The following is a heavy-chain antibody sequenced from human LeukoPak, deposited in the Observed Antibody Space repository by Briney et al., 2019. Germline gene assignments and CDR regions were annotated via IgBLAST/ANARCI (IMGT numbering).Heavy chain of an antibody. CDR3: AKGRSGGYYFDY. CDR2: INNGGGST. J-gene: IGHJ4*02. CDR1: GFTFSTYT. V-gene: IGHV3-23*01. D-gene: IGHD1-26*01. Sequence: GGSLRLSCAASGFTFSTYTMSWVRQTPGKGLEWVSSINNGGGSTFYADSVKGRFTISRDNSKDTLYLQMNSLRAEDTAVYYCAKGRSGGYYFDYWGQGTLVTVSS.